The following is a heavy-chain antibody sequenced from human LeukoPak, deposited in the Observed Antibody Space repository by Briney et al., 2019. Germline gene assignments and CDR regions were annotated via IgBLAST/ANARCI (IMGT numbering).Heavy chain of an antibody. D-gene: IGHD2-15*01. CDR2: IYSGGST. Sequence: PGGSLRLSCAASGFTVSSNYMSWVRQAPGKGLEWVSVIYSGGSTYYADSVKGRFTISRDNSKNTLYLQMNSLRAEDTAVYYCAVGYCSGGCCYYHWGQGTLVTVSS. J-gene: IGHJ4*02. CDR1: GFTVSSNY. CDR3: AVGYCSGGCCYYH. V-gene: IGHV3-66*01.